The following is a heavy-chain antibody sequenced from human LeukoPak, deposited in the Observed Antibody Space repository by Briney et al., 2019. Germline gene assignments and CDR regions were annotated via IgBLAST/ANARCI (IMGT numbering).Heavy chain of an antibody. Sequence: PSETLSLTCTVSGYSISSGYYWGWIRQPPGKGLEWIGYIYHSGSTYYNPSLKSRVTISVDRSKNQFSLKLSSVTAADTAVYYCARGATMVRGVTFDYWGQGTLVTVSS. V-gene: IGHV4-38-2*02. D-gene: IGHD3-10*01. J-gene: IGHJ4*02. CDR2: IYHSGST. CDR3: ARGATMVRGVTFDY. CDR1: GYSISSGYY.